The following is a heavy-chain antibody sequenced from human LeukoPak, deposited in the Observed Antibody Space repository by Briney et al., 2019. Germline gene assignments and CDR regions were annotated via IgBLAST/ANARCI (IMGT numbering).Heavy chain of an antibody. CDR2: IYYTGTT. V-gene: IGHV4-59*01. Sequence: SETLSLTCTISGDSTNTYFWSWIRQPPGKGLEWIGYIYYTGTTNYNPSLKSRVIISVDTSKNQFSLKVSSVTAADTGVYYCASKSTDHGELRFDYWGQGTLVTVSS. J-gene: IGHJ4*02. CDR1: GDSTNTYF. CDR3: ASKSTDHGELRFDY. D-gene: IGHD4-17*01.